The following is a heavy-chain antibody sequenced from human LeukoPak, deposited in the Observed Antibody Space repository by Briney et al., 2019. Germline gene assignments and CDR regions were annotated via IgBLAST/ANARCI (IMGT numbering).Heavy chain of an antibody. D-gene: IGHD3-9*01. Sequence: QPGGSLRLSCSASGFTFSSYAMRWVRQAPGKGLEYVSAISSNGGSTYYADSVKGRFTISRDNSKNTLYLQMSSLRAEDTAVYYCVKGDYDILTGYYGFDYWGQGTLVTVSS. V-gene: IGHV3-64D*06. CDR2: ISSNGGST. J-gene: IGHJ4*02. CDR3: VKGDYDILTGYYGFDY. CDR1: GFTFSSYA.